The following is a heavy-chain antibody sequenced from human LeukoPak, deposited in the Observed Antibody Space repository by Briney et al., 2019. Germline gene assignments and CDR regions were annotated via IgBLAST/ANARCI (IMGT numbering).Heavy chain of an antibody. D-gene: IGHD6-19*01. CDR2: ISYEGSSK. Sequence: GGSLRLSCAASGFTFSRYGMHWVRQAPGKGLEWVAVISYEGSSKNYADSVKGRFIISRDNSKNTMYLQMNSLRDEDTAVYYCASAGSGLYWGQGTLVTVSS. CDR3: ASAGSGLY. V-gene: IGHV3-30-3*01. J-gene: IGHJ4*02. CDR1: GFTFSRYG.